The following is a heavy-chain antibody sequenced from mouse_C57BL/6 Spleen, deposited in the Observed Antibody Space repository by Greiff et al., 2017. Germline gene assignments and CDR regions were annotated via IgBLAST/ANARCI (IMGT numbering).Heavy chain of an antibody. Sequence: EVKLVESGGGLVKPGGSLKLSCAASGFTFSSYTMSWVRQTPEKRLEWVATISGGGGNTYYPDTVKGRFTISRDNAKNTLYLQMSSLRSYDTSVYYCARQGDGYYDAMDYWGQGTSVTVSS. J-gene: IGHJ4*01. V-gene: IGHV5-9*04. CDR1: GFTFSSYT. CDR2: ISGGGGNT. CDR3: ARQGDGYYDAMDY. D-gene: IGHD2-3*01.